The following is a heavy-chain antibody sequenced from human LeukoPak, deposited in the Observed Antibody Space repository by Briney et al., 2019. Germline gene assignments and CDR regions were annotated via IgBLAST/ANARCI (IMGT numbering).Heavy chain of an antibody. CDR3: TTVYYYGSGSAYYYYYGMDV. CDR2: IYSGGST. Sequence: PGGSLRLSCAASGFTVSSNYMSWVRQAPGKGLEWVSVIYSGGSTYYADSVKGRFTISRDNSKNTLYLQMNSLKTEDTAVYYCTTVYYYGSGSAYYYYYGMDVWGQGTTVTVSS. D-gene: IGHD3-10*01. V-gene: IGHV3-53*01. J-gene: IGHJ6*02. CDR1: GFTVSSNY.